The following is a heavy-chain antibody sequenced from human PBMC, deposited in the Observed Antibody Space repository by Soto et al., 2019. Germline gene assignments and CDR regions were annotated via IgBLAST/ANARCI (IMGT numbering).Heavy chain of an antibody. CDR1: GGTFGSYA. V-gene: IGHV1-69*01. Sequence: QVQLVQSGAEVKKPGSSVKVSCKASGGTFGSYAITWVRRAPGQGLEWLGGIIPILNSPAYAQKFQARVVITAAEITHTDYMELNSLRFDDTAVYYCAREAPYCTSATCPKFYDMDVWGQGTTVTVAS. D-gene: IGHD2-2*01. J-gene: IGHJ6*02. CDR2: IIPILNSP. CDR3: AREAPYCTSATCPKFYDMDV.